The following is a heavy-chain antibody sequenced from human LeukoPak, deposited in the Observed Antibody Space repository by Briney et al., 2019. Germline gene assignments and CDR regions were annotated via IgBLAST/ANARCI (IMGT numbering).Heavy chain of an antibody. CDR1: GYTFTSYY. CDR2: INPTGGST. D-gene: IGHD3-9*01. CDR3: ARGSRPVYNLLTGKRYFDY. J-gene: IGHJ4*02. Sequence: ASVKVSCKASGYTFTSYYMHWVRQAPGQGLEWMGIINPTGGSTSYAQKFQGRVTMTRDMSTSTVYMELSSLRSEDTAVYYCARGSRPVYNLLTGKRYFDYWGQGTLLTVSS. V-gene: IGHV1-46*01.